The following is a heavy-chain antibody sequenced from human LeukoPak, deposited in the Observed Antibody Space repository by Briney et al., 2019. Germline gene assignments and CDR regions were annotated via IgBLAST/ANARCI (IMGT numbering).Heavy chain of an antibody. J-gene: IGHJ4*02. CDR3: VRLEMGRNFFDY. Sequence: SETLSLTCAVYGGSFSGYYWSWIRQPPGKGLEWIGEINHSGSTNYNPSLKSRVTISVDTSKNQFSLKLTSVTAADTAVYYCVRLEMGRNFFDYWGQGTLVTVSS. CDR2: INHSGST. D-gene: IGHD3-10*01. V-gene: IGHV4-34*01. CDR1: GGSFSGYY.